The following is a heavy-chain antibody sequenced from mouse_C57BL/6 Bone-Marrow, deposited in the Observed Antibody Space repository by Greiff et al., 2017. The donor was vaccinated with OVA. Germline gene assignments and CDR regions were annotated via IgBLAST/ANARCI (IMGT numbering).Heavy chain of an antibody. CDR3: ARSHYYGSRMDY. J-gene: IGHJ4*01. V-gene: IGHV1-63*01. CDR1: GYTFTNYW. CDR2: IYPGGGYT. D-gene: IGHD1-1*01. Sequence: QVQLKQSGAELVRPGTSVKMSCKASGYTFTNYWIGWAKQRPGHGLEWIGDIYPGGGYTNYNEKFKGKATLTADKSSSTAYMQFSSLTSEDSAIYYCARSHYYGSRMDYWGQGTSVTVSS.